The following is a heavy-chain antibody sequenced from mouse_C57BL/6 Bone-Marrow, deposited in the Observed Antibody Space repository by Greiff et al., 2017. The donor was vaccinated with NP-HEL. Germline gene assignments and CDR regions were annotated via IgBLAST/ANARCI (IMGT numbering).Heavy chain of an antibody. D-gene: IGHD1-1*01. CDR3: ARRDYGRSWYFDV. J-gene: IGHJ1*03. CDR2: ISNLAYSI. CDR1: GFTFSDYG. Sequence: EVQVVESGGGLVQPGGSLKLSCAASGFTFSDYGMAWVRQAPRKGPEWVAFISNLAYSIYYADTVTGRFTISRENAKNTLYLEMSSLMSEDTAMYYCARRDYGRSWYFDVWGTGTTVTVSS. V-gene: IGHV5-15*01.